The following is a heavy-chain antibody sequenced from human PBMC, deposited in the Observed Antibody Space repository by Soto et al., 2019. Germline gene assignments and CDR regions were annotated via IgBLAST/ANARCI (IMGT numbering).Heavy chain of an antibody. J-gene: IGHJ4*02. CDR3: ARGSGSYPYYFDY. V-gene: IGHV1-2*04. CDR2: INPNSGGT. CDR1: GYTFTGYY. Sequence: GASVKVSCKASGYTFTGYYMHWVRQAPGQGLEWMGWINPNSGGTNYAQKFQGWVTMTRDTSISTAYMELSRLRSDDTAVYYCARGSGSYPYYFDYWGQGTLVTVSS. D-gene: IGHD1-26*01.